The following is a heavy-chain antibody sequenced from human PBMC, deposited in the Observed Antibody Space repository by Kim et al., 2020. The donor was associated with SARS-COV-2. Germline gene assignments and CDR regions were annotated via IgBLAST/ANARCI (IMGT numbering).Heavy chain of an antibody. CDR3: ARIHCSSASCFWSLGY. CDR2: INTNTANP. V-gene: IGHV7-4-1*02. D-gene: IGHD2-2*01. Sequence: ASVKVSCKASGYSFTGFGLVWVRQAPGQGLGWMGWINTNTANPTYAQGFAGRFAFSLDTSASAAYLQISNLKSEDTAFYYCARIHCSSASCFWSLGYWGQGTLVTVSS. CDR1: GYSFTGFG. J-gene: IGHJ4*02.